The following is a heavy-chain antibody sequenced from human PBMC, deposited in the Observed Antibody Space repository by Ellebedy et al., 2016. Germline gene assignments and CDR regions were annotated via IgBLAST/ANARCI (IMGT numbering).Heavy chain of an antibody. J-gene: IGHJ4*02. CDR3: ARVPDNDILTGYFDC. CDR1: GGSFSDYY. D-gene: IGHD3-9*01. Sequence: SETLSLXCAVYGGSFSDYYWRWIRQPPGKGLEWIGEITHRGTTHYNPSLKSRITISVDTSKNQFSLKLTSVTAAATATYYCARVPDNDILTGYFDCWGQGILVTVSS. CDR2: ITHRGTT. V-gene: IGHV4-34*01.